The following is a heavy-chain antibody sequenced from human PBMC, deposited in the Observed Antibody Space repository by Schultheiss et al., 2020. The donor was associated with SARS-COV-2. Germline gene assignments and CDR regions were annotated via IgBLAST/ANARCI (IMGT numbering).Heavy chain of an antibody. CDR3: AYSRPLEASPNWFDP. CDR1: GGSVSSGDYC. D-gene: IGHD6-13*01. Sequence: SQTLSLTCTVSGGSVSSGDYCWSWIRQPPGKGLEWIGSIYHSGSTNYNPSLKSRVTISIDKSKNHFSLKLSSVTAADTAVYYCAYSRPLEASPNWFDPWGQGTLVTVSS. J-gene: IGHJ5*02. CDR2: IYHSGST. V-gene: IGHV4-61*03.